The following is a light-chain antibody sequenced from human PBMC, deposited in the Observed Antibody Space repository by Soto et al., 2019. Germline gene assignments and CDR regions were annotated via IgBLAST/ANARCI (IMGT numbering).Light chain of an antibody. V-gene: IGKV1-33*01. CDR2: DAS. CDR3: QHYVNLPLP. Sequence: DTRLASSPSCLSASVGDTVTLAFQAITRIDTSLNRCQYTPRKATTVLIFDASNLESGVPSRFTGSGSGTHVSHTINSLRPQYVGSYYCQHYVNLPLPFGGGTKVDSK. CDR1: TRIDTS. J-gene: IGKJ4*01.